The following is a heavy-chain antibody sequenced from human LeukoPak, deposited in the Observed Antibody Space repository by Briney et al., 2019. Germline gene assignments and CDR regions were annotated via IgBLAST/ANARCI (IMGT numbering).Heavy chain of an antibody. Sequence: GGSLRLSCAASGVNFASNWMHWVRQTPGKGLMWVSRINSGGSGTSYADPVEGRFTISRDNAKKTLYLQMNSLRAEDTAVYYCASLAEWLPPYYFDYWGQGTLVTVSS. CDR3: ASLAEWLPPYYFDY. CDR1: GVNFASNW. J-gene: IGHJ4*02. D-gene: IGHD5-12*01. CDR2: INSGGSGT. V-gene: IGHV3-74*01.